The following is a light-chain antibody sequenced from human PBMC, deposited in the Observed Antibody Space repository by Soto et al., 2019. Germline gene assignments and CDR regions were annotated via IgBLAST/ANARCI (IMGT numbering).Light chain of an antibody. J-gene: IGKJ4*02. V-gene: IGKV1-5*01. CDR2: DAS. CDR1: QSVGTW. CDR3: QQYNTYGLT. Sequence: DIQMTQSPSTLSASVGGRVTITCRASQSVGTWVAWYQQKPGKAPKLLIFDASTFESGVPSKFSGSGSDTEFTFTISSLQPDDSATYYCQQYNTYGLTFGGGTKVDIK.